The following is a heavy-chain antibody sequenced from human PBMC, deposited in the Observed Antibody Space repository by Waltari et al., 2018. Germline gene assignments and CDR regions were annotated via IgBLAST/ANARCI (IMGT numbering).Heavy chain of an antibody. CDR1: GGPFSSYA. D-gene: IGHD2-15*01. J-gene: IGHJ4*02. CDR2: IIHMFGTA. Sequence: QVQLVQSGAEVKKPGSSVKVSCKASGGPFSSYAISWVRQAPGQGLEWMGRIIHMFGTAKYAPKFQGRVTITADKSTSTAYMELSSLRSEDTSVYYCARGVRCSGGSCRDYWGQGTLVTVSS. V-gene: IGHV1-69*13. CDR3: ARGVRCSGGSCRDY.